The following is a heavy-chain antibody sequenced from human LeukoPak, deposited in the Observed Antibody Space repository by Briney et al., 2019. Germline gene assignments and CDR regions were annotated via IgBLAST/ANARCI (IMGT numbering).Heavy chain of an antibody. J-gene: IGHJ4*02. D-gene: IGHD4-17*01. CDR2: IYYSGST. CDR3: AREGPDGDYFDY. V-gene: IGHV4-59*01. CDR1: GGSISSYY. Sequence: SETLSLTCTVSGGSISSYYWSWIRQPPGKGPEWIGYIYYSGSTNYNPSLKSRVTISVDTSKNQFSLKLSSVTAADTAVYYCAREGPDGDYFDYWGQGTLVTVSS.